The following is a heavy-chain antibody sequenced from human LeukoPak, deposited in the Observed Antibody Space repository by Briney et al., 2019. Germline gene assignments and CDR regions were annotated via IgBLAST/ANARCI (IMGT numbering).Heavy chain of an antibody. CDR2: MNPNSGNT. V-gene: IGHV1-8*01. J-gene: IGHJ4*02. Sequence: ASVKVSCKAFGYTFTSYDINWVRQATGQGLEWMGWMNPNSGNTGYAQKLQGRVTMTTDTSTSTAYMELRSLRSDDTAVYYCASYVWGSYRPDYWGQGTLVTVSS. D-gene: IGHD3-16*02. CDR1: GYTFTSYD. CDR3: ASYVWGSYRPDY.